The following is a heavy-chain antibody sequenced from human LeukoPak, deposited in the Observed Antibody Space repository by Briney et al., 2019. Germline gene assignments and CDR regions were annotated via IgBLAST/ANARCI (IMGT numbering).Heavy chain of an antibody. Sequence: PGGSLRLSCTASGFPFSTFTMNWVRQAPGKGLEWLSFIVRSDGPIYYADSVKGRFTISRDNAKNSLYLQMNSLTVEDTAVYYCARETGSTTSAEFEFWGQGTLVTVPS. CDR3: ARETGSTTSAEFEF. CDR2: IVRSDGPI. CDR1: GFPFSTFT. J-gene: IGHJ1*01. V-gene: IGHV3-48*03. D-gene: IGHD6-6*01.